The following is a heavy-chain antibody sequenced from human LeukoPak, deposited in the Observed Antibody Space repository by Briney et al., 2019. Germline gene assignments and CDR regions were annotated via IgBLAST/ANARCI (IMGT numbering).Heavy chain of an antibody. J-gene: IGHJ4*02. CDR1: GFTFSSHA. CDR3: VKATGYYDSSGYLDS. V-gene: IGHV3-64D*08. Sequence: GGSLRLSCSGSGFTFSSHAMHWVRQAPGKGLQYVSGISNDGGSTYYADLVKGRFTISRDNSRNTLYLLMTSLRAEDTALYYCVKATGYYDSSGYLDSWGQGTLVTVSS. CDR2: ISNDGGST. D-gene: IGHD3-22*01.